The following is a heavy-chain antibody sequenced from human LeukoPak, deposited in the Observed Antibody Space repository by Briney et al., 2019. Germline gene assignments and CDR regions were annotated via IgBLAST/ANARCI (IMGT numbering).Heavy chain of an antibody. Sequence: GGSLRLSCAASGFTFSSYSMNWVRQARGKGLEWVASIKQDGSEKYYVDSVKGRFTISRDNAKNALYLQMNSLRAEDTAVYYCASRGYCSGGSCFNNYYFDYWGQGTLVTVSS. V-gene: IGHV3-7*01. J-gene: IGHJ4*02. CDR2: IKQDGSEK. D-gene: IGHD2-15*01. CDR1: GFTFSSYS. CDR3: ASRGYCSGGSCFNNYYFDY.